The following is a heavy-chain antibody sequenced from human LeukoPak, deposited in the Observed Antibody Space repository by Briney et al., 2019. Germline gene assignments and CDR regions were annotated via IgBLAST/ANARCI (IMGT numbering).Heavy chain of an antibody. V-gene: IGHV3-11*04. J-gene: IGHJ4*02. CDR3: ARERTPKPYYGSGSYDRYYDH. CDR1: GFTFSDHY. Sequence: NPGGSLRLSCAASGFTFSDHYMDWVRQAPGKGLGWISFISSSGSTIFYADSVKGRFTISRDTTKNSLSVQMNSLRADDTAVYYCARERTPKPYYGSGSYDRYYDHWGQGTLVTVSS. CDR2: ISSSGSTI. D-gene: IGHD3-10*01.